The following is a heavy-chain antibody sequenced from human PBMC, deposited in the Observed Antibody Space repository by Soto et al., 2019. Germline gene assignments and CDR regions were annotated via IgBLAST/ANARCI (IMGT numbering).Heavy chain of an antibody. D-gene: IGHD6-19*01. V-gene: IGHV4-39*01. Sequence: QLQLQESGPGLVKPSETLSLTCAVSGGSINSNYFWGWIRQPPGRGLEWIGSIDYGGNTYYNPSLNTRVTISADSSKNQFSLNLNSVTAADTAVYYCATTIYSSGWSLDYWGQGTQVTVSS. CDR1: GGSINSNYF. CDR2: IDYGGNT. J-gene: IGHJ4*02. CDR3: ATTIYSSGWSLDY.